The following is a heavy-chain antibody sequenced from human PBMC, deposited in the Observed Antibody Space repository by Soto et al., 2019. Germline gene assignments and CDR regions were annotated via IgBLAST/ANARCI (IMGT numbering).Heavy chain of an antibody. Sequence: SVKVSCKASGGTFSSYTISWVRQAPGQGLEWMGRIIPILGIANYAQKFQGRVTITADKSTSTAYMELSSLRSEDTAVYYCARRAAMVTPRFYYYYMDVWGKGSTVTVSS. D-gene: IGHD5-18*01. CDR1: GGTFSSYT. CDR2: IIPILGIA. V-gene: IGHV1-69*02. CDR3: ARRAAMVTPRFYYYYMDV. J-gene: IGHJ6*03.